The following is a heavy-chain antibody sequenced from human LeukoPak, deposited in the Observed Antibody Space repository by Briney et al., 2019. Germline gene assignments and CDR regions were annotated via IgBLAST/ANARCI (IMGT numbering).Heavy chain of an antibody. CDR3: ARDRGLRFLEWLHDY. J-gene: IGHJ4*02. CDR1: GFTFSSYG. CDR2: IRYDGTNK. D-gene: IGHD3-3*01. Sequence: PGGSLRLSCAASGFTFSSYGMHWVRQAPGKGLEWVAFIRYDGTNKYYADSVKGRFTISRDNSKNTLYLQMNSLRAEDTAVYYCARDRGLRFLEWLHDYWGQGTLVTVSS. V-gene: IGHV3-30*02.